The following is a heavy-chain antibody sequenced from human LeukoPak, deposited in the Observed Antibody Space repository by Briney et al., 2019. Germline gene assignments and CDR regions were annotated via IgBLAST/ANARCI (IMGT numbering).Heavy chain of an antibody. D-gene: IGHD6-13*01. Sequence: SETLSLTCTVSGGSISSYYWSWIRQPAGKGLEWIGRIYTSGSTNYNPSLKSRVTMSVDTSKNQFSLKLSSVTAADTAVYYCARAIAADYYYYYYMDVWGKGTTVTVSS. CDR1: GGSISSYY. CDR3: ARAIAADYYYYYYMDV. J-gene: IGHJ6*03. V-gene: IGHV4-4*07. CDR2: IYTSGST.